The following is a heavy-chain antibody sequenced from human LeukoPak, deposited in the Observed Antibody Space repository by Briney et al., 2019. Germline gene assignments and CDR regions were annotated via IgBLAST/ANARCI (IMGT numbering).Heavy chain of an antibody. D-gene: IGHD2-2*01. J-gene: IGHJ4*02. Sequence: PGGPLRLSCAASGFTFSSYWMSWVRQAPGKGLEWVANINQDVSAKFYVDSVKGRLTISRDNAKNSLYLQMNSLRAEDTAVYYCATFPDAESKFNYCGQGTLVTVSS. CDR1: GFTFSSYW. V-gene: IGHV3-7*02. CDR3: ATFPDAESKFNY. CDR2: INQDVSAK.